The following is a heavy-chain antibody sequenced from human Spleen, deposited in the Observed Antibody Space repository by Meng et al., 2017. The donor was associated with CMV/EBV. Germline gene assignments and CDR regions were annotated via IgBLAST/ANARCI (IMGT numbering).Heavy chain of an antibody. D-gene: IGHD2-21*01. CDR3: AKDEPSDCGGDCLVEY. J-gene: IGHJ4*02. CDR1: GFTVSSNY. Sequence: GESLKISCAASGFTVSSNYMSWVRQAPGKGLEWVSVIYSGGSTYYADSMKGRFTISRDNSKNTLYLQMNSLRAEDTAVYYCAKDEPSDCGGDCLVEYWGQGTLVTVSS. CDR2: IYSGGST. V-gene: IGHV3-53*01.